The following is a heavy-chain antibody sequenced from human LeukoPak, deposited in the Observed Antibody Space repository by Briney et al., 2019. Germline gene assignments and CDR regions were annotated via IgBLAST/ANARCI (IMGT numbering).Heavy chain of an antibody. V-gene: IGHV4-39*07. CDR2: INHSGST. J-gene: IGHJ5*02. CDR3: ARDLVWFGEYWFDP. D-gene: IGHD3-10*01. CDR1: GGSISSSSYY. Sequence: SETLSLTCTVSGGSISSSSYYWGWIRQPPGKGLEWIGEINHSGSTNYNPSLKSRVTMSVDTSKNQFSLKLSSVTAADTAVYYCARDLVWFGEYWFDPWGQGTLVTVSS.